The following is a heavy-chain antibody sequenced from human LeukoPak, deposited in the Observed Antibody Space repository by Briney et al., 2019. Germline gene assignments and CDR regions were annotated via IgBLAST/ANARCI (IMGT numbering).Heavy chain of an antibody. CDR1: GLTFSTTP. Sequence: GGSLRLSCAASGLTFSTTPMNWVRLVPGNRLEWVSTSGTSGDTYYADSVKGRFTISRDNSKNTLYLQMNSLRAEDTAVYYCAKDIFDITGTTDYWGQGTLVTVSS. J-gene: IGHJ4*02. V-gene: IGHV3-23*01. CDR3: AKDIFDITGTTDY. CDR2: SGTSGDT. D-gene: IGHD1-7*01.